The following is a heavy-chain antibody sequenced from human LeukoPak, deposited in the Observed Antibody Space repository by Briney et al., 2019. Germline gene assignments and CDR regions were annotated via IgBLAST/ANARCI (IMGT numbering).Heavy chain of an antibody. Sequence: GGSLSLSCAASGFTFSSYAMSWVRQAPGKGLEWVSHINVDGGSTTYADSVKGRFTISRDNAKNTLYLQMNSLRAEDTAVFYCTRSLNYGFDYWGQGTLVTVSS. CDR3: TRSLNYGFDY. J-gene: IGHJ4*02. D-gene: IGHD5-24*01. CDR1: GFTFSSYA. V-gene: IGHV3-74*03. CDR2: INVDGGST.